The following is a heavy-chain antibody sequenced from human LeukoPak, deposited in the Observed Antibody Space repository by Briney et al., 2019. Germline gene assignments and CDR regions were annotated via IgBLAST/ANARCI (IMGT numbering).Heavy chain of an antibody. D-gene: IGHD3-22*01. J-gene: IGHJ4*02. V-gene: IGHV3-23*01. Sequence: GGSLRLSCAASGFTFSSYAMSWVRQAPGKGLEWVSSITSSGGSTYYAGSVKGQFTISRDNSKNTVYLQMNSLRAEDTAVYYCAKDRPNYYDSSGHYYRRNGDYWGQGTLVTVSS. CDR3: AKDRPNYYDSSGHYYRRNGDY. CDR1: GFTFSSYA. CDR2: ITSSGGST.